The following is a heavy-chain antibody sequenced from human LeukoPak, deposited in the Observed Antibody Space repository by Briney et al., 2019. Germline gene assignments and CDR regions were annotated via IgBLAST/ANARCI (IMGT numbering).Heavy chain of an antibody. CDR1: GYSFSGFY. CDR3: ASGSSLDGSSGWPTHYY. CDR2: INANSGGT. J-gene: IGHJ4*02. V-gene: IGHV1-2*02. D-gene: IGHD6-19*01. Sequence: GASVKVSCKASGYSFSGFYMHWVRQAPGQGLEWMGWINANSGGTHYAQKFQGRVTMTRGTSISTAYMELSRLRSDDTAVYYCASGSSLDGSSGWPTHYYWGQGTLVTVSS.